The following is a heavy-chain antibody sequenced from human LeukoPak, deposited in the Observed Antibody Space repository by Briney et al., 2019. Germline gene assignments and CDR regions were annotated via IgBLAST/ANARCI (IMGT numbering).Heavy chain of an antibody. CDR3: ARDTLEYSNSPDALDI. V-gene: IGHV3-48*03. CDR2: IGSSGSTV. D-gene: IGHD4-23*01. J-gene: IGHJ3*02. Sequence: SCKASGYTFTSHHMHWVRQAPGKGLEWVSYIGSSGSTVYYADSVKGRFTISRDNAKNSLYMQMESLRDEDTAIYYCARDTLEYSNSPDALDIWGQGTMVTVSS. CDR1: GYTFTSHH.